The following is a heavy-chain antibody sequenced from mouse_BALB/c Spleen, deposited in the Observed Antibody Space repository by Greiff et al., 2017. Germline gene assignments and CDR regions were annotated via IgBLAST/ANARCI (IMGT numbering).Heavy chain of an antibody. CDR3: AREGTTAYPYYFDY. CDR1: GFTFSSFG. V-gene: IGHV5-17*02. D-gene: IGHD1-2*01. CDR2: ISSGSSTI. Sequence: EVKLMESGGGLVQPGGSRKLSCAASGFTFSSFGMHWVRQAPEKGLEWVAYISSGSSTIYYADTVKGRFTISRDNPKNTLFLQMTSLRSEDTAMYYCAREGTTAYPYYFDYWGQGTTLTVSS. J-gene: IGHJ2*01.